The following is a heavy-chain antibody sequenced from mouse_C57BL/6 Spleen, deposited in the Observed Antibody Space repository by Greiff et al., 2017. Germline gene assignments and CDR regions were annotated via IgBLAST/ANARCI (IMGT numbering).Heavy chain of an antibody. CDR2: IWGGGST. J-gene: IGHJ2*01. D-gene: IGHD2-5*01. V-gene: IGHV2-2*01. CDR3: ARKGYYSNFDY. CDR1: GFSLTSYG. Sequence: VQLQQSGPGLVQPSQSLSITCTVSGFSLTSYGVHWVRQSPGKGLEWLGVIWGGGSTDYNAAFISRLSISKDNTKSQVFFKMNSLQADDTAIYYCARKGYYSNFDYWGQGTTLTVSS.